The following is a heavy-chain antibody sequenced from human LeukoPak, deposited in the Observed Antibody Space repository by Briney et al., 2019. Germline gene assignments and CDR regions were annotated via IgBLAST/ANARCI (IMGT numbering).Heavy chain of an antibody. CDR2: IVNSGANT. J-gene: IGHJ4*02. D-gene: IGHD6-19*01. Sequence: GGSLRLSCAASGFTFSTFGMSWVRQAPGKGLEWVSAIVNSGANTYYADSVKGRFTISRDNSKNTLYLQMNSLRAEDTAVYYCVRRGDASSGWGDHDYWGQGALVTVSS. V-gene: IGHV3-23*01. CDR1: GFTFSTFG. CDR3: VRRGDASSGWGDHDY.